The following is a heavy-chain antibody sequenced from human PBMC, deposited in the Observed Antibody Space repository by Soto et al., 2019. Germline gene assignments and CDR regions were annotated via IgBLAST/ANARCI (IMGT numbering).Heavy chain of an antibody. V-gene: IGHV3-33*01. J-gene: IGHJ6*02. CDR3: ARVEIAVATTYYYYGMDV. D-gene: IGHD6-19*01. CDR2: IWYDGSNK. CDR1: GFTFSSYG. Sequence: PGGSLRLSCAASGFTFSSYGMHWVRQAPGKGLEWVAVIWYDGSNKYYADSVKGRLTISRDNSKNTLYLQMNSLRAEDTAVYYCARVEIAVATTYYYYGMDVWGQGTTVTVSS.